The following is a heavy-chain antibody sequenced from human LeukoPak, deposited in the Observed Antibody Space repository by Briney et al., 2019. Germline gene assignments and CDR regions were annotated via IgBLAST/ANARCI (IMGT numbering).Heavy chain of an antibody. CDR2: ISSSSSYI. J-gene: IGHJ5*02. CDR1: GFTFNSYA. V-gene: IGHV3-21*01. Sequence: GGSLRLSCAGSGFTFNSYAMHWVRQAPGKGLEWVSSISSSSSYIYYADSVKGRFTISRDNAKNSLYLQMNSLRAEDTAVYYCARVYGGSPNWFDPWGQGTLVTVSS. CDR3: ARVYGGSPNWFDP. D-gene: IGHD4-23*01.